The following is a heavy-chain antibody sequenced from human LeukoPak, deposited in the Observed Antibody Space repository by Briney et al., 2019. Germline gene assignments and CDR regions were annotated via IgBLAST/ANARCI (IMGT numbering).Heavy chain of an antibody. J-gene: IGHJ5*02. D-gene: IGHD6-19*01. Sequence: SETLSLTCTVSGGSISSYYWSWIRQPAGKGLEWIGRIYTSGSTNYNPSLKSRVTMPVDTSKNQFSLKLSSVTAADTAVYYCARNLGEYSSGWYWFDPWGQGTLVTVSS. CDR1: GGSISSYY. CDR2: IYTSGST. V-gene: IGHV4-4*07. CDR3: ARNLGEYSSGWYWFDP.